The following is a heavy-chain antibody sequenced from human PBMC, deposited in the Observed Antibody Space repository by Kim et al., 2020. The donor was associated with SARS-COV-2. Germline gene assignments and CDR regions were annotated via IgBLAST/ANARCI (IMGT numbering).Heavy chain of an antibody. V-gene: IGHV3-30*04. CDR3: ARDRDATGTNYDS. Sequence: GGSLRLSCAASGFSFNTYTMHWVRQTPGKGLEWVALISYDGKSKYYAASVRGRFTILRDNSKNTLYLQMNSLRIEDTAVYYCARDRDATGTNYDSWGQGTLVTVSS. CDR2: ISYDGKSK. D-gene: IGHD4-17*01. CDR1: GFSFNTYT. J-gene: IGHJ4*02.